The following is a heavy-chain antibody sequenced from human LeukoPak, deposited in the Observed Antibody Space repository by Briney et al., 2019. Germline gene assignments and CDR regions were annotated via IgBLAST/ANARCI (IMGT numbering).Heavy chain of an antibody. V-gene: IGHV1-69*01. CDR3: ARSPDDFWSGYENWFDP. D-gene: IGHD3-3*01. Sequence: SGKSSCKASEGTFSSYAISWVQQPPEQGLEWMGGIIPIFGTANYAQKFQGRVTITADESTSTAYMELISLRSEDTAVYYCARSPDDFWSGYENWFDPWGQGTLVTVSS. CDR1: EGTFSSYA. J-gene: IGHJ5*02. CDR2: IIPIFGTA.